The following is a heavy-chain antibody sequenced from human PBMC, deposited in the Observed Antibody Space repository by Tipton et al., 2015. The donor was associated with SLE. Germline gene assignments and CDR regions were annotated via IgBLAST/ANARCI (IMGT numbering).Heavy chain of an antibody. D-gene: IGHD3-10*01. Sequence: GLVKPSETLSLTCTVSGVSISTSTSYWGYWAWIRQPPGKGLEWIGSIFHSGGTYYNPSLESRVTMSVDTSKNQFSLKLSSVTAADTAVYYCARDTAHYGSGDGAFDIWGQGTMVTVSS. J-gene: IGHJ3*02. CDR1: GVSISTSTSY. CDR3: ARDTAHYGSGDGAFDI. CDR2: IFHSGGT. V-gene: IGHV4-39*07.